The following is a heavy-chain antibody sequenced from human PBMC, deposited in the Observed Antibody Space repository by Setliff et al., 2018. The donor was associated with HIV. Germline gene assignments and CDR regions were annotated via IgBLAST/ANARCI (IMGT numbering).Heavy chain of an antibody. CDR2: IYYSGST. J-gene: IGHJ4*02. D-gene: IGHD5-12*01. V-gene: IGHV4-39*07. Sequence: SETLSLTCIVSGDSINSGSYYWGWIRQPPGKGLEWIGSIYYSGSTYYNPSLKSRVTISVDTSKNQFSLKLSSVTAADSAVYYCARVVATITCYDYWGQGTLVTVSS. CDR3: ARVVATITCYDY. CDR1: GDSINSGSYY.